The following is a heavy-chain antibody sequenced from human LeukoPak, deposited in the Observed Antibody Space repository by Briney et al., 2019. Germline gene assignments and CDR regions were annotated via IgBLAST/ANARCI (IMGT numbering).Heavy chain of an antibody. Sequence: PRGSLTLSCAASGFTFSNYAMSWVRQAPGKGLEWVSAISANGGSTYYADSVKGRFTISRDNSKNTLYLQMNSLRAEGTAVYYCAKHPNSGSYSTYYYYHGMDVWGQGTTVTVSS. CDR1: GFTFSNYA. CDR3: AKHPNSGSYSTYYYYHGMDV. D-gene: IGHD1-26*01. V-gene: IGHV3-23*01. CDR2: ISANGGST. J-gene: IGHJ6*02.